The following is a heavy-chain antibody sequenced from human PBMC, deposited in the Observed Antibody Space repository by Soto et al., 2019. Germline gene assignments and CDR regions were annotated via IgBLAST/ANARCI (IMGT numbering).Heavy chain of an antibody. CDR2: IIPIFGTA. Sequence: ASVKVSCKASGGTFSSYAISWVRQAPGQGLEWMGGIIPIFGTANYAQKFQGRVTITADESTSTAYMELGSLRSEDTAVYYCARGAYYYGSGSYYIPYYYYGMDVWGQGTTVTVSS. V-gene: IGHV1-69*13. CDR1: GGTFSSYA. CDR3: ARGAYYYGSGSYYIPYYYYGMDV. J-gene: IGHJ6*02. D-gene: IGHD3-10*01.